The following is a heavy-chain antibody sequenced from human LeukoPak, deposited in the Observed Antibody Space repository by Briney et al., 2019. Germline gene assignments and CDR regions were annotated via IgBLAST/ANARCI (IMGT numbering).Heavy chain of an antibody. J-gene: IGHJ4*02. CDR2: ISSSSSYI. D-gene: IGHD3-22*01. Sequence: PGGSLRLSCAASGFTFSSYSMNWVRQAPGKGLEWVSSISSSSSYIYYADSVKGRFTISRDNAKNSLYLQMNSLRAEDTAVYYCARDAGYYYDSSLYYFDYWGQGTLVTVSS. CDR3: ARDAGYYYDSSLYYFDY. CDR1: GFTFSSYS. V-gene: IGHV3-21*01.